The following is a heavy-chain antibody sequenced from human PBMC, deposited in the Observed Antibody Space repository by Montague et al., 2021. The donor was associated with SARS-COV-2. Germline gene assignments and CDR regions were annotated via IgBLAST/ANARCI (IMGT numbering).Heavy chain of an antibody. CDR1: GGSISFYY. J-gene: IGHJ4*02. D-gene: IGHD2/OR15-2a*01. V-gene: IGHV4-4*07. Sequence: SETLSLTCTVSGGSISFYYWSWIRQPAGKGLEWIGRIYTTGSTNYNPSLKSRLTISLDTSKNQFSLKLSSVTAADTAVYYCARDDFRWDFDCWGQGTLVTVSS. CDR2: IYTTGST. CDR3: ARDDFRWDFDC.